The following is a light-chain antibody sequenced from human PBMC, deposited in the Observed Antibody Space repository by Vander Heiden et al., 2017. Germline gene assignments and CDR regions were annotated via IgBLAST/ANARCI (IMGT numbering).Light chain of an antibody. Sequence: SSLTHPPSVSGSPGPSITIPSTGTSSDVGSFNYVSWYQQHPGKAPKLMIYEVSNRPSGVSNRFSGSKSGNTASLTISGLQTEDEADYYCNSYTSTSTVLFGGGTKVTVL. J-gene: IGLJ2*01. CDR3: NSYTSTSTVL. CDR1: SSDVGSFNY. CDR2: EVS. V-gene: IGLV2-14*01.